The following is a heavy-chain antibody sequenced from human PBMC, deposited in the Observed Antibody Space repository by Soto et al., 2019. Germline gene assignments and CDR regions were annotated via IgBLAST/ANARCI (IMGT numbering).Heavy chain of an antibody. Sequence: GGSLRLSCAASGFTFSSYAMSWVRQAPGKGLEWVSAISGSGGSTYYADSVKGRFTISRDNSKNTLYLQMNSLRAEDTAVYYCAKIPDSSGWQINDAFDIWGQGTMVTVSS. J-gene: IGHJ3*02. CDR2: ISGSGGST. D-gene: IGHD6-19*01. CDR3: AKIPDSSGWQINDAFDI. V-gene: IGHV3-23*01. CDR1: GFTFSSYA.